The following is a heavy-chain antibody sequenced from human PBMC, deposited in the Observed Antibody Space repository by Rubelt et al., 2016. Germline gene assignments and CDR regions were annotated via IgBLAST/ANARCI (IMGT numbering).Heavy chain of an antibody. Sequence: QVQLVQSGSELKKPGASVKVSCKASGYTFTSYAMNWVRQAPGQGLEWMGWINTNTGNPTYAQGFTGRFVFSLDTSVSTAYLQVSSLKAEDTAGYYCARADFWMADIPGDYDYGMDVWGQGTTVTVSS. CDR1: GYTFTSYA. CDR3: ARADFWMADIPGDYDYGMDV. V-gene: IGHV7-4-1*02. D-gene: IGHD3-3*01. J-gene: IGHJ6*02. CDR2: INTNTGNP.